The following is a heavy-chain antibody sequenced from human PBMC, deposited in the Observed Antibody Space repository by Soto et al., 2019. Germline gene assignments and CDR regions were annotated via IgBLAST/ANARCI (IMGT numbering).Heavy chain of an antibody. D-gene: IGHD6-6*01. J-gene: IGHJ4*02. V-gene: IGHV1-46*01. CDR1: GYTFTSNH. CDR2: INPSNSST. Sequence: GASMKVSCKASGYTFTSNHMHWVRQAPGQGLEWMGIINPSNSSTIYVEKFQGRVTMTRDTSTSTLYMELSSLRSEDTAVYYCARSKQIGQYYFDSWGQGTLVTVSS. CDR3: ARSKQIGQYYFDS.